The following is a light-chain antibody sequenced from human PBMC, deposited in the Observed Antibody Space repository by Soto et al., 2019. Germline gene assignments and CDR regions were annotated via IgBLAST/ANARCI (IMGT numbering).Light chain of an antibody. CDR3: QQDSSWPLA. CDR2: DAS. J-gene: IGKJ4*01. CDR1: QVISRW. V-gene: IGKV1-12*01. Sequence: DIQSSRCPTTLTASVADRVTIVGLASQVISRWLAWYQQKPGKAPKLLIFDASTLQSGVPSKFSGSGSGTEFTLTISSLQSEDSAIYYCQQDSSWPLAFGGGTKVDIK.